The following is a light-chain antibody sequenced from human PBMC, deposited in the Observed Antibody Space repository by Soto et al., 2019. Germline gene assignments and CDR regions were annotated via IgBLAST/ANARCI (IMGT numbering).Light chain of an antibody. CDR1: SSNIGSNY. CDR2: RNN. Sequence: QSVLTQPPSASGTPGQRVTISCSGSSSNIGSNYVYWYQQLPGTAPKLLIYRNNQRPSGVPDRFSGSKSGTSASLAISGLRXXDXAXXYCAAWDDSLSAHVVFGGGTKLTVL. J-gene: IGLJ2*01. V-gene: IGLV1-47*01. CDR3: AAWDDSLSAHVV.